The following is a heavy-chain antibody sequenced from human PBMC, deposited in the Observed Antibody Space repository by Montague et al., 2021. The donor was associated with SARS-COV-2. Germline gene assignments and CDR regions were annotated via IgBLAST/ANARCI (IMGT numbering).Heavy chain of an antibody. CDR1: GFSFSRYV. D-gene: IGHD3-10*01. V-gene: IGHV3-23*03. Sequence: SLRLSCAASGFSFSRYVMSWVRQAPGKGPEWVTVISSACSNSPYADSVKGRFTISRDNSKDTLYLQMNSLRAEDTAVYYCFEESSAPYYFDFWGQGTLVTVSS. CDR2: ISSACSNS. CDR3: FEESSAPYYFDF. J-gene: IGHJ4*02.